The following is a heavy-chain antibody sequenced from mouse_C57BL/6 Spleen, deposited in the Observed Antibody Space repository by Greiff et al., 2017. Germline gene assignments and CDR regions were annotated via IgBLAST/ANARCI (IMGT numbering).Heavy chain of an antibody. CDR1: GYTFTDYN. Sequence: EVQRVESGPELVKPGASVKIPCKASGYTFTDYNMDWVKQSHGKSLEWIGDINPNNGGTIYNQKFKGKATLTVDKSSSTAYMELRSLTSEDTAVYYCARTTVVAPMDYWGQGTSVTVSS. CDR2: INPNNGGT. J-gene: IGHJ4*01. V-gene: IGHV1-18*01. CDR3: ARTTVVAPMDY. D-gene: IGHD1-1*01.